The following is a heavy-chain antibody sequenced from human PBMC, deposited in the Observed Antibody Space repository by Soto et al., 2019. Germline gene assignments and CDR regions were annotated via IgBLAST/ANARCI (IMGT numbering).Heavy chain of an antibody. CDR3: ARGGSNDWQVAFDI. V-gene: IGHV4-34*01. Sequence: SETLSLTCVVSGGSFSTYHYNLIRHSPGKGLEWIGEINHSGNNNYSPSLKSRVTMSLDTSKNQFSLKLTSVTAADTAVYYCARGGSNDWQVAFDIWGQGTMVTVSS. D-gene: IGHD3-9*01. J-gene: IGHJ3*02. CDR2: INHSGNN. CDR1: GGSFSTYH.